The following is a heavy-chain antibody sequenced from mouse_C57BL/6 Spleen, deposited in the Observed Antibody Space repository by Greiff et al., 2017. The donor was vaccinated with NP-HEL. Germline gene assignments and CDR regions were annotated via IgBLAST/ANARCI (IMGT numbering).Heavy chain of an antibody. Sequence: EVQLVESGGGLVKPGGSLKLSCAASGFTFSDYGMHWVRQAPEKGLEWVAYISSGSSTIYYADTVKGRFTISRDTAKNTLFLQMASLRAEDTAMYYCARGGTAPFDYWGQGTTLTVSS. CDR1: GFTFSDYG. D-gene: IGHD3-3*01. J-gene: IGHJ2*01. V-gene: IGHV5-17*01. CDR3: ARGGTAPFDY. CDR2: ISSGSSTI.